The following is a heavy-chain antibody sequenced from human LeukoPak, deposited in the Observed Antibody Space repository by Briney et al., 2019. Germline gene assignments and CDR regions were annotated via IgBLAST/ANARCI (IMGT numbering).Heavy chain of an antibody. V-gene: IGHV4-4*09. CDR1: GGSISSYY. Sequence: PSETLSLTCTVSGGSISSYYWGWIRQPPGKGLEWIGYIYTSGSTNYNPSLKSRVTISVDTSKNQFSLKLSSVTAADTAVYYCARHRRTIFGVYYYYMDVWGKGTTVTVSS. D-gene: IGHD3-3*01. J-gene: IGHJ6*03. CDR3: ARHRRTIFGVYYYYMDV. CDR2: IYTSGST.